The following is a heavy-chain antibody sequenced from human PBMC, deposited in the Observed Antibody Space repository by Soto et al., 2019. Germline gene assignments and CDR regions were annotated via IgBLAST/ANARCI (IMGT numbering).Heavy chain of an antibody. CDR2: IIPILGIA. CDR3: ATGEYCSGTSCYAGGWGY. D-gene: IGHD2-2*01. Sequence: QVQLVQSGAEVKKPGSSVKVSCKASGGTFSSYTISWVRQAPGQGLEWMGRIIPILGIANYAQKFQGRVTITADKSTSTAYMELSSLRSEDTAVYYCATGEYCSGTSCYAGGWGYWGQGTLVTVSS. V-gene: IGHV1-69*02. J-gene: IGHJ4*02. CDR1: GGTFSSYT.